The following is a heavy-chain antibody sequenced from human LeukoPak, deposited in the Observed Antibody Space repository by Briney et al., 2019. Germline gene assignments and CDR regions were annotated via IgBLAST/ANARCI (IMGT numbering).Heavy chain of an antibody. V-gene: IGHV1-2*02. CDR3: ARDHNYYGSGSYYFDY. CDR1: GYSFTRNA. Sequence: ASVKVSCKASGYSFTRNAIHWVRQAPGQRLEWMGWINPNSGGTNYAQKFQGRVTMTRDTSISTAYMELSRLRSDDTAVYYCARDHNYYGSGSYYFDYWGQGTLVTVSS. CDR2: INPNSGGT. J-gene: IGHJ4*02. D-gene: IGHD3-10*01.